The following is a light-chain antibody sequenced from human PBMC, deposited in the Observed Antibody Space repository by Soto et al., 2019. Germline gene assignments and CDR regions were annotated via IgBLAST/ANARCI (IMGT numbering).Light chain of an antibody. CDR1: SSDVGGYNY. J-gene: IGLJ3*02. V-gene: IGLV2-14*01. CDR2: EVS. CDR3: SSFRTGSTLVV. Sequence: QSALTQPASVSGSPGQSITISCIGTSSDVGGYNYVSWYQHHPDKAPKLMIYEVSNRPSGVSNRFSGSKSGNTASLTISGLQAEDEADHYCSSFRTGSTLVVFGGGTQLTVL.